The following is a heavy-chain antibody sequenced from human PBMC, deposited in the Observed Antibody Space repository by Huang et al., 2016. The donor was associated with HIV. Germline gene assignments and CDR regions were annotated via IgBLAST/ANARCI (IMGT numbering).Heavy chain of an antibody. CDR2: IIPIYNRA. D-gene: IGHD3-16*01. Sequence: QVQLVQSGAEVKKPGSSVKVSCKASGGTFSSYAISWVRQAPGQGLEWVGGIIPIYNRANYAKKFQGRVTITADESTSTAYMELSSLRSEDTAVYYCARDLIEGIMDYWYFDLWGRGTLVTVSS. CDR1: GGTFSSYA. V-gene: IGHV1-69*13. CDR3: ARDLIEGIMDYWYFDL. J-gene: IGHJ2*01.